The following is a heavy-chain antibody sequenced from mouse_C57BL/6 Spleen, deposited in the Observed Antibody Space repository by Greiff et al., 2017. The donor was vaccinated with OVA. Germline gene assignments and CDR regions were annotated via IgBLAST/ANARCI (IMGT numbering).Heavy chain of an antibody. Sequence: VQLKESGAELVKPGASVKLSCTASGFNITDYYMHWVKQRTEQGLEWIGRIDPEDGETKYAPKFQGKATITADTSSNTAYLQLSSLTSEDTAVYYCASGLRWDFDVWGTGTTVTVSS. V-gene: IGHV14-2*01. J-gene: IGHJ1*03. CDR1: GFNITDYY. CDR3: ASGLRWDFDV. CDR2: IDPEDGET. D-gene: IGHD1-1*01.